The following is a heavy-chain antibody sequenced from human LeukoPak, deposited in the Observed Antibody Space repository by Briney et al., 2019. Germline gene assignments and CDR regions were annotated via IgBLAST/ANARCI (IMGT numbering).Heavy chain of an antibody. CDR3: SRKNYCGSGKYANWFDP. D-gene: IGHD3-10*01. CDR2: ISYDGSYK. CDR1: GFTFISYA. Sequence: PGRALRLSCAASGFTFISYAMHWVRQAPGKGLEWVAVISYDGSYKYYADSVKDRFTTSRDNYKNTLSFQMNSQIEEDKAVYYCSRKNYCGSGKYANWFDPWGQGTLVTVSS. V-gene: IGHV3-30-3*01. J-gene: IGHJ5*02.